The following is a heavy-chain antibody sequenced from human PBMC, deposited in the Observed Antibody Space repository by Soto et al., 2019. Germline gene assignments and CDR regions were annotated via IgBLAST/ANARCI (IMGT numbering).Heavy chain of an antibody. V-gene: IGHV3-66*01. Sequence: EVQLVESGGGLVQPGGSLRLSCAASGFTVSSNYMSWVRQAPGKGLEWVSVIYSGGSTYYADSVKGRFTISRDNSKNTLYLQMNSLGAEDPAVYYCARKPSIAAAGTYYYYYYYMDVWGKGTTVTVSS. D-gene: IGHD6-13*01. CDR3: ARKPSIAAAGTYYYYYYYMDV. CDR1: GFTVSSNY. J-gene: IGHJ6*03. CDR2: IYSGGST.